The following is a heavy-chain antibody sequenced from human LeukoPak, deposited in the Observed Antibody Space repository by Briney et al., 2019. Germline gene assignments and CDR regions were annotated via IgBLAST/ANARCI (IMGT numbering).Heavy chain of an antibody. CDR2: IYFSGNT. CDR3: ARHDCSSTSCYSENWFDP. J-gene: IGHJ5*02. V-gene: IGHV4-39*01. Sequence: PSETLSLTCTVSGGSISSSNYYWGWIRQPPGKGLEWIGGIYFSGNTYYNPSLKSRVTISVDTSKNQFSLKLSSVTAADTAMYYCARHDCSSTSCYSENWFDPWGQGTLVTVSS. D-gene: IGHD2-2*01. CDR1: GGSISSSNYY.